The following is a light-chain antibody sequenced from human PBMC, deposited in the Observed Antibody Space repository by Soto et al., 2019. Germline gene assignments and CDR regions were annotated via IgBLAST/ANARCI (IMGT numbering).Light chain of an antibody. J-gene: IGKJ2*01. CDR3: QQYGSSPYT. Sequence: IGLTQSPGTLSLSPGERATLSCRASQSVSSSYFAWYQQKPGQAPRLLIYGASSRATGIPDRFSGSGSGTDFTLTISRLEPEDFAVYYWQQYGSSPYTFGRGTKLESK. V-gene: IGKV3-20*01. CDR1: QSVSSSY. CDR2: GAS.